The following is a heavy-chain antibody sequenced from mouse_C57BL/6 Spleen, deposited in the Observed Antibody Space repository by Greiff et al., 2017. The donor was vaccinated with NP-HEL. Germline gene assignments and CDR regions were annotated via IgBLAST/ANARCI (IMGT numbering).Heavy chain of an antibody. J-gene: IGHJ4*01. CDR1: GYTFTSYG. V-gene: IGHV1-81*01. CDR2: IYPRSGNT. Sequence: VQLKQSGAELARPGASVKLSCKASGYTFTSYGISWVKQRTGQGLEWIGEIYPRSGNTYYNEKFKGKATLTADKSSSTAYMELRSLTSEDSAVYFCARAETEAMDYWGQGTSVTVSS. CDR3: ARAETEAMDY.